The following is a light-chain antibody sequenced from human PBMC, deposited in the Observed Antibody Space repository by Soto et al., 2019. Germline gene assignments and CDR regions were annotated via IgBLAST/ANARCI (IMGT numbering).Light chain of an antibody. J-gene: IGKJ2*02. CDR1: QSISSF. V-gene: IGKV1-39*01. CDR3: QQSYSSPRT. CDR2: AAS. Sequence: DVQMTQYPYSLSASVGDRVTITCRASQSISSFLNCYQQKAGGDPKLLIYAASSLQSGVQSRFSGSGSGTDFSLTISGLQPEDMATYYCQQSYSSPRTFGQGTKLEIK.